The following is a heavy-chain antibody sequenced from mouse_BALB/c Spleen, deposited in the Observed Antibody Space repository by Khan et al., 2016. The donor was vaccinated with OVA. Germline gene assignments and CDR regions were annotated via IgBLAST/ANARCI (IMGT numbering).Heavy chain of an antibody. CDR1: GFTFSTYG. CDR3: ARLTKDRDDEGFAY. CDR2: VSTGGHYT. D-gene: IGHD1-3*01. V-gene: IGHV5-6*01. J-gene: IGHJ3*01. Sequence: VQLKESGGDVVKPGGSLKLSCAVSGFTFSTYGMSWVRQSPDKRLEWVATVSTGGHYTYYPDTVTGRFTISRDNAKKTLYLQMSSLKTDDTAMFYWARLTKDRDDEGFAYWGKGTLVTVCA.